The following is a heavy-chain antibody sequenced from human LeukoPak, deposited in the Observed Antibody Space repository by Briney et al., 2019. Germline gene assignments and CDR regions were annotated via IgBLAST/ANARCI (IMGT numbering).Heavy chain of an antibody. D-gene: IGHD5-18*01. CDR3: ARSSYSYGYDY. CDR1: GGSFSGYY. V-gene: IGHV4-34*01. CDR2: INHSGST. J-gene: IGHJ4*02. Sequence: SETLSLTCAVYGGSFSGYYWSWIRQPSGKGLEWIGEINHSGSTNYNPSLKSRVTISVDTSKNQFSLKLSSVTAADTAVYYCARSSYSYGYDYWGQGTLVTVSS.